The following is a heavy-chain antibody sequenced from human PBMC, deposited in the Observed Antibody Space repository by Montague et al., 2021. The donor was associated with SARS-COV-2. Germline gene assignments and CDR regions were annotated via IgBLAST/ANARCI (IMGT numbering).Heavy chain of an antibody. Sequence: SETLSLTCAVYGGSFSGYYWAWIRQSPGKGLEWIAEINDSGSTNYNFNPSLRSRVTISVDTPKSQFSLRLSSVTATDTAVYFCARPYLGYCSSDSCYKGDRDDAFDIWGQGTLVTVSS. J-gene: IGHJ3*02. CDR2: INDSGST. D-gene: IGHD2-2*02. V-gene: IGHV4-34*01. CDR3: ARPYLGYCSSDSCYKGDRDDAFDI. CDR1: GGSFSGYY.